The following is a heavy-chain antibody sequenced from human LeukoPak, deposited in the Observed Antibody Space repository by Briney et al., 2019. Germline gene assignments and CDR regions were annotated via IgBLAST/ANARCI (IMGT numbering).Heavy chain of an antibody. Sequence: SETLSLTCTVSGGSISSYYWGWIRQPPGKGLEWIGTIYYSGSTYYNPSLKSRVTISVDTSKNQFSLKLSSVTAADTAVYYCARGPLLARRRYFDYWGQGTLVTVSS. CDR3: ARGPLLARRRYFDY. CDR2: IYYSGST. V-gene: IGHV4-39*01. CDR1: GGSISSYY. D-gene: IGHD3-3*02. J-gene: IGHJ4*02.